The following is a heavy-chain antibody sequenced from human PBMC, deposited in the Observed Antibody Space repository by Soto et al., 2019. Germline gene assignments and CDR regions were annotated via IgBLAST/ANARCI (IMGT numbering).Heavy chain of an antibody. D-gene: IGHD6-19*01. CDR1: GYTFTSYG. CDR2: ISAYNGNT. CDR3: ARDLRECEQWLANHYYYGMDV. V-gene: IGHV1-18*01. Sequence: QVQLVQSGAEVKKPGASVKVSCKASGYTFTSYGISWVRQAPGQGLEWMGWISAYNGNTNYAQKLQGRVTMTTDTSTSTAYMERRSLRSYDTAVYYCARDLRECEQWLANHYYYGMDVWSQGTTVTVSS. J-gene: IGHJ6*02.